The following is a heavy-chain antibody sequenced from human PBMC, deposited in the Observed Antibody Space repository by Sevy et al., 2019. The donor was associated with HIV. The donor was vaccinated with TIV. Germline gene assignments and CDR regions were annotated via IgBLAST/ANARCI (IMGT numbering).Heavy chain of an antibody. V-gene: IGHV3-21*01. CDR3: ARGLELGYFDY. J-gene: IGHJ4*02. CDR1: GLTFSTYS. Sequence: AGGSLRLSCAASGLTFSTYSLNWVRQAPGKGLEWVSSISSTSTYIYYADSVKGRFTISRDNAKNSLYLQMTSLRAEDTAVYYCARGLELGYFDYWGLGTLVTVSS. CDR2: ISSTSTYI. D-gene: IGHD1-7*01.